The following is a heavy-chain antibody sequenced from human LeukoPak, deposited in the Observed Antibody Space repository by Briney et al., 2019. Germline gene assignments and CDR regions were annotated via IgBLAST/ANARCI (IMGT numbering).Heavy chain of an antibody. CDR3: ARDYGGNSDY. D-gene: IGHD4-23*01. CDR2: ITSSSAYI. CDR1: GFTFSTYS. J-gene: IGHJ4*02. Sequence: GGSLRLSCAASGFTFSTYSMNWVRPAPGKGREWVSSITSSSAYIYYADSVKGRFTISRDNAKKSLYLQMSSLRDEDTAVYYCARDYGGNSDYWGQGALVTVSS. V-gene: IGHV3-21*01.